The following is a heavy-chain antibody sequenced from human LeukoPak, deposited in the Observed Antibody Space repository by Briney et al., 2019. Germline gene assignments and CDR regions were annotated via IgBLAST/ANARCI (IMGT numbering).Heavy chain of an antibody. CDR2: INPSGGST. V-gene: IGHV1-46*01. Sequence: ASVKASCKASGYTFTSYYVHWVRQAPGQGLEWMGIINPSGGSTSYAQKFQGRVTMTRDTSTSTVYMELSSLRSEDTAVYYCARARGYYYDSSGYYYPNDTRYYYYYYMDVWGKGTTVTVSS. CDR1: GYTFTSYY. CDR3: ARARGYYYDSSGYYYPNDTRYYYYYYMDV. D-gene: IGHD3-22*01. J-gene: IGHJ6*03.